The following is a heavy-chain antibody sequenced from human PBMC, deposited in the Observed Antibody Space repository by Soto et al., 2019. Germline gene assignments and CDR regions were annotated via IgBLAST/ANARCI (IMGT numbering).Heavy chain of an antibody. CDR2: IYYDGSNR. CDR1: GFTFGTYA. CDR3: ARAFCTNGVCYYFFDY. J-gene: IGHJ4*01. Sequence: GGSLRLSCAASGFTFGTYAMHWVRQAPGKGLEWVAVIYYDGSNRYYGDAVKGRFTISGDNSKSTLYLQMSSLRAEDTAVYYCARAFCTNGVCYYFFDYWGHGTLVTV. V-gene: IGHV3-33*01. D-gene: IGHD2-8*01.